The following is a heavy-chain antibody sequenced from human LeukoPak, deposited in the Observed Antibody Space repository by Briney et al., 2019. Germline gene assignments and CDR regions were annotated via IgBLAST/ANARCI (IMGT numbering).Heavy chain of an antibody. D-gene: IGHD5-18*01. Sequence: ASVKVSCKASGYTFTSYAMHWVRQAPGQRLEWMGWINAGNGNTKYSQKFQGRVTITRDTSASTAYMELSRLRSDDTAVYYCARSSQMDTAMVLSLDYWGQGTLVTVSS. CDR3: ARSSQMDTAMVLSLDY. V-gene: IGHV1-3*01. J-gene: IGHJ4*02. CDR1: GYTFTSYA. CDR2: INAGNGNT.